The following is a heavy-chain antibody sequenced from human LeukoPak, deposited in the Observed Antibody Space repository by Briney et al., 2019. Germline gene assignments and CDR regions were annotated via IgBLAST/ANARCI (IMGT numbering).Heavy chain of an antibody. V-gene: IGHV4-59*08. CDR1: GGSISSYY. CDR2: IYYSGST. CDR3: ARQGTYYDILTGYSYFDY. D-gene: IGHD3-9*01. J-gene: IGHJ4*02. Sequence: PSEALSLTCTVSGGSISSYYWSWIRQPPGKGLEWVGYIYYSGSTNYNPSLKSRVTISVDTSKNQFSLKLSSVTAADTAVYYCARQGTYYDILTGYSYFDYWGQGTLVTVSS.